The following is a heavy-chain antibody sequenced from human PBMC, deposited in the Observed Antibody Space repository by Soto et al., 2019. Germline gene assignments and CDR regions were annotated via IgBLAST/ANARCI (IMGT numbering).Heavy chain of an antibody. CDR1: GGSISSYY. CDR3: ARGTRGGSSSRFDY. D-gene: IGHD6-6*01. V-gene: IGHV4-59*01. J-gene: IGHJ4*02. CDR2: IYYSGST. Sequence: PSETLSLTCTVSGGSISSYYWSWIRQPPGKGLEWIGYIYYSGSTNYNPSLKSRVTISVDTSRNQFSLKLSSVTAADTAVYYCARGTRGGSSSRFDYWGQGTLVTVSS.